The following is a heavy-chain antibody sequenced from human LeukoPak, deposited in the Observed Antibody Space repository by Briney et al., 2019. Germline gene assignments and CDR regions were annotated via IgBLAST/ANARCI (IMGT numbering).Heavy chain of an antibody. D-gene: IGHD6-13*01. CDR2: MNPNSGNT. Sequence: ASVKVSCKASGYTFTSYDINWVRQATGQGLEWMGWMNPNSGNTGYAQKFQGRVTMTRNTSISTAYMELSSLRSEDTAVYYCARVESSSWWDYYYYGMDVWGQGTTVTVSS. CDR1: GYTFTSYD. J-gene: IGHJ6*02. CDR3: ARVESSSWWDYYYYGMDV. V-gene: IGHV1-8*01.